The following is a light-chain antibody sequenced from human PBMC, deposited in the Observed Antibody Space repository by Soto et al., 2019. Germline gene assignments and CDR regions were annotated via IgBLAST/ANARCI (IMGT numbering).Light chain of an antibody. V-gene: IGKV3-15*01. Sequence: EIVMTQSPATLSVSPGERATLSCRASQSVSSNLAWYQQKPGQAPRLLIYGASTRATGIPARFSGSGSGIEFTLTISSLQSEDFAVYYCQQYNNWPWTFGQGTKVDVK. CDR2: GAS. J-gene: IGKJ1*01. CDR1: QSVSSN. CDR3: QQYNNWPWT.